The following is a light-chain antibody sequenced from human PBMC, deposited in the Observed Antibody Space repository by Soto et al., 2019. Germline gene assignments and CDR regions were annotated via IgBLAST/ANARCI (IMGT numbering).Light chain of an antibody. CDR3: QQYNNWPFT. CDR2: GAS. CDR1: QSVSSN. J-gene: IGKJ3*01. V-gene: IGKV3-15*01. Sequence: EIVMTQSPATLSVSPGERATLSCRASQSVSSNLAWYQQKPGQAPRLLIYGASTRATGIPARFSGSGSGTEFTLNIRRLQSEDFAVDYCQQYNNWPFTFGTKTKVDIQ.